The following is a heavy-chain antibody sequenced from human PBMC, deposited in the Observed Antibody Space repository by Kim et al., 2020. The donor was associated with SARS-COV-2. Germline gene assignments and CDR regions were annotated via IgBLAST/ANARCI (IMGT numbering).Heavy chain of an antibody. D-gene: IGHD6-13*01. J-gene: IGHJ5*02. CDR3: ARLVSGSSWYPFDP. Sequence: SETLSLTCTVSGGSISSSSYYWGWIRQPPGKGLEWIGSIYYSGSTYYNPSLKSRVTISVDTSKNQFSLKLSSVTAADTAVYYCARLVSGSSWYPFDPWGQGTLVTVSS. V-gene: IGHV4-39*01. CDR2: IYYSGST. CDR1: GGSISSSSYY.